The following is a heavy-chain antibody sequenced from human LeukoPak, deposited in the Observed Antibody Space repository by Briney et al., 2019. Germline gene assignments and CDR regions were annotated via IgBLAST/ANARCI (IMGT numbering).Heavy chain of an antibody. V-gene: IGHV4-31*03. CDR3: ARGVGATGFDY. Sequence: PSQTLSLTCTVSGGSISSGGYYWRWIRQHPGKGLEWIGYIYYSGSTYYNPSLKSRVTISVDTSKNQFSLKLSSVTAADTAVYYCARGVGATGFDYWGQGTLVTVSS. J-gene: IGHJ4*02. D-gene: IGHD1-26*01. CDR2: IYYSGST. CDR1: GGSISSGGYY.